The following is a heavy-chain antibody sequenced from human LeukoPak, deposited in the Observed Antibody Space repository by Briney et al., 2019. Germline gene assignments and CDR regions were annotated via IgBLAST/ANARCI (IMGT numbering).Heavy chain of an antibody. D-gene: IGHD1-26*01. CDR1: GYTFTGYY. CDR3: ARGGVVGATKRFYFDY. J-gene: IGHJ4*02. Sequence: ASVKVSCKASGYTFTGYYMHWVRQAPGQGLEWMGWINPNSGGTNYAQKFQGRVTMTRDTSISTAYMELSRLRSDDTAVYYCARGGVVGATKRFYFDYWGQGTLVTVSS. CDR2: INPNSGGT. V-gene: IGHV1-2*02.